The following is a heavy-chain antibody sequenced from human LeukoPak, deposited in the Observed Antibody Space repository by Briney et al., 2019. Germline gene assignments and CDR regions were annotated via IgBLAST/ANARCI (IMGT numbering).Heavy chain of an antibody. J-gene: IGHJ4*02. V-gene: IGHV4-34*01. CDR1: GGSFSGYY. CDR3: ARKAEYCTNGVCYAKYTYDY. Sequence: ETLSLTCAVYGGSFSGYYWSWIRPPPGKGLEWIGEINHSGSTNYNPSLKSRVTISVDTSKNQFSLKLSSVTAADTAVYYCARKAEYCTNGVCYAKYTYDYWGQGTLVTVSS. CDR2: INHSGST. D-gene: IGHD2-8*01.